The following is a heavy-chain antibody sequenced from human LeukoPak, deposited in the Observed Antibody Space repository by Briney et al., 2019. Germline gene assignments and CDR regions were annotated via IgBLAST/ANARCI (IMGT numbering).Heavy chain of an antibody. Sequence: GGSLGLSCVVSGFTFSNFGMNWVRQAPGQGLEWLSYITGAGNNIYYADSMKGRFTISRDNARNSLYLQMSSLRAEDTAVYYCARGKHQRKVGATIYWGQGTLVTVSS. D-gene: IGHD1-26*01. V-gene: IGHV3-21*05. J-gene: IGHJ4*02. CDR2: ITGAGNNI. CDR1: GFTFSNFG. CDR3: ARGKHQRKVGATIY.